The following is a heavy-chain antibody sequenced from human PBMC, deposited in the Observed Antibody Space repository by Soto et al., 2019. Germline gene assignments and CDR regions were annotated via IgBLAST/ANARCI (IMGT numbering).Heavy chain of an antibody. D-gene: IGHD3-3*01. CDR2: ISSSSAYI. Sequence: VVTLGLSCAASRVSFGNYAMSCVRQTPGRGLEWVSTISSSSAYIYYADSVKGRFSISRDNAKNSRYLQMNSLRAEDTAVYYGSTDQLYIHNYYDRGKRYLVTVYS. V-gene: IGHV3-21*01. CDR3: STDQLYIHNYYD. CDR1: RVSFGNYA. J-gene: IGHJ4*01.